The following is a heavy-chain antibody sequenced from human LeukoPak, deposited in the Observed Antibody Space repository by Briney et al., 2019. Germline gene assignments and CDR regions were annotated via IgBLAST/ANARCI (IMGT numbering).Heavy chain of an antibody. D-gene: IGHD4-11*01. J-gene: IGHJ5*02. CDR3: ARDGDDYSNGLGWFDP. V-gene: IGHV1-2*02. CDR2: INPNSGGT. Sequence: ASVKVSCKASGYTFTGYYMHWVRQAPGQGLEWMGWINPNSGGTNYAQKFQGRVTMTRDMSTSTVYMELSSLRSEDTAVYYCARDGDDYSNGLGWFDPWGQGTLVTVSS. CDR1: GYTFTGYY.